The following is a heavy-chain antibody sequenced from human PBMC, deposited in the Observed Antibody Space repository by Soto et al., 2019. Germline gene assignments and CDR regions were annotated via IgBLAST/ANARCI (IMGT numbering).Heavy chain of an antibody. CDR3: ARGGPDSTYYYGMDV. CDR2: ISYHGSKK. D-gene: IGHD5-12*01. CDR1: GFTFSTYA. V-gene: IGHV3-30-3*01. Sequence: QVPLVESGGGVVQPGRSLRLSCAASGFTFSTYAMHWVRQAPGKGLEWVALISYHGSKKYHADSVKGRFTISRDNSKNTLYLQMNSLRPEDTAVYFCARGGPDSTYYYGMDVWGQGTTVTVSS. J-gene: IGHJ6*02.